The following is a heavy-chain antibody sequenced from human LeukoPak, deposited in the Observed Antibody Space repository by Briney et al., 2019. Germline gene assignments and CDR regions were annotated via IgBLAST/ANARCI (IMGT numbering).Heavy chain of an antibody. CDR3: ARDSSSWSNYFDN. CDR2: IYSGGST. CDR1: GFTVSSNY. Sequence: PGGSLRLSCAASGFTVSSNYMSWVRQAPGKGLEWVSVIYSGGSTYYADSVKGRFTISRGNSKNTLYLQMNSLRAEDTAVYYCARDSSSWSNYFDNWGQGTLVTVSS. J-gene: IGHJ4*02. D-gene: IGHD6-13*01. V-gene: IGHV3-53*01.